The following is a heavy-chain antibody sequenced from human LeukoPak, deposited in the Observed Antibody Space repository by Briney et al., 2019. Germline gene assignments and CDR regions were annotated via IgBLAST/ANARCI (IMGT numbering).Heavy chain of an antibody. V-gene: IGHV3-7*03. CDR3: ARDGTAPGLYFDF. CDR2: INQDVGEK. D-gene: IGHD6-13*01. J-gene: IGHJ4*02. Sequence: INQDVGEKYSFVSVKGGLTISRDKTKKSLYMQMNRLRDEETDVYYCARDGTAPGLYFDFWGQGTLVTVSS.